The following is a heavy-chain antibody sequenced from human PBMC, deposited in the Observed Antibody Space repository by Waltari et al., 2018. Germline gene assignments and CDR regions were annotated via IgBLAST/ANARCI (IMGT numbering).Heavy chain of an antibody. V-gene: IGHV3-21*01. D-gene: IGHD3-16*01. CDR2: ISSSSSYI. CDR3: ARDAGYDYIWGSSFDY. CDR1: GFTFSSYS. J-gene: IGHJ4*02. Sequence: EVQLVESGGGLVKPGGSLRLSCAASGFTFSSYSMNWVRQAPGKGLEWFSYISSSSSYIYYADSVKGRFTISRDNAKNSLYLQMNSLRAEDTAVYYCARDAGYDYIWGSSFDYWGQGTLVTVSS.